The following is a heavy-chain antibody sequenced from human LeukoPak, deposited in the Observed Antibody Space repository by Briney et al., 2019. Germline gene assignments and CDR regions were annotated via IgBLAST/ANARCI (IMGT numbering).Heavy chain of an antibody. CDR1: GFTFSSYA. Sequence: PGGSLRLSCAASGFTFSSYAMHWVRQAPGKGLEWVAVISYDGSNKYYTDSVKGRFTISRDNSKNTLYLQMNSLRAEDTAVYYCARDDEKGYTAMVNVVGYWGQGTLVTVSS. D-gene: IGHD5-18*01. J-gene: IGHJ4*02. CDR3: ARDDEKGYTAMVNVVGY. CDR2: ISYDGSNK. V-gene: IGHV3-30*04.